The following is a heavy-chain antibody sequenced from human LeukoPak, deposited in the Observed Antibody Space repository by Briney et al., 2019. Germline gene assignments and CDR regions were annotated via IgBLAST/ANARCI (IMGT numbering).Heavy chain of an antibody. Sequence: GGSLRLSCAASGFTFSNYAMNWVRQAPGKGLERVSGISGSGDNTYYADSVKGRFTISRDNSKNTLYLRMNSLRVEDTAVYYCAKVKMGGNHYFDYWGQGTLVTVSS. CDR3: AKVKMGGNHYFDY. D-gene: IGHD1-14*01. CDR2: ISGSGDNT. J-gene: IGHJ4*02. CDR1: GFTFSNYA. V-gene: IGHV3-23*01.